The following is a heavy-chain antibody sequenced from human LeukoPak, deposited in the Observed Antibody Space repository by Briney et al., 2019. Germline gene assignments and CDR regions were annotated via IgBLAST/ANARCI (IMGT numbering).Heavy chain of an antibody. CDR2: ISGSGGST. CDR3: AKDLRSVAGPTGAYYGMDV. Sequence: PRGSLRLSCAASGFTFSSYAMSWVRQAPGKGLEWVSAISGSGGSTYHADSVKGRFTISRDNSKNTLYLQMNSLRAEDTAIYYCAKDLRSVAGPTGAYYGMDVWGQGTTVTVSS. CDR1: GFTFSSYA. J-gene: IGHJ6*02. D-gene: IGHD6-19*01. V-gene: IGHV3-23*01.